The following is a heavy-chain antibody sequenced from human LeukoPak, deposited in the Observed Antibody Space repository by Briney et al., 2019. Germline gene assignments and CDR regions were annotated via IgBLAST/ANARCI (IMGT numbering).Heavy chain of an antibody. CDR1: GGSISSYY. CDR3: ARTYYDILTYYYYMDV. D-gene: IGHD3-9*01. CDR2: IYTSGST. J-gene: IGHJ6*03. V-gene: IGHV4-4*07. Sequence: SGTLSLTCTVSGGSISSYYWSWIRQPAGKGLEWIGRIYTSGSTNYNPSLKSRVTMSVDTSKNQFSLKLSSVTAADTAVYYCARTYYDILTYYYYMDVWGKGTTVTVSS.